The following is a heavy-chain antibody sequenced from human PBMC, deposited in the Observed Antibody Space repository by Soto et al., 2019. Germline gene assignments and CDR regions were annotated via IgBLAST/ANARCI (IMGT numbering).Heavy chain of an antibody. CDR1: GFTFSSYG. J-gene: IGHJ4*02. V-gene: IGHV3-30*18. Sequence: GGSLRLSCAASGFTFSSYGMHWVRQAPGKGLEWVAVISYDGSNKYYADSVKGRFTISRDNSKNTLYLQMNSLRAEDTAVYYCAKDRLGGNFDYWGQGTQVTVS. CDR2: ISYDGSNK. CDR3: AKDRLGGNFDY.